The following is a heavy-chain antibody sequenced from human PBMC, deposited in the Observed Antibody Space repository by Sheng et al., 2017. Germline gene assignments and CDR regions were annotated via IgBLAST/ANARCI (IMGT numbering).Heavy chain of an antibody. V-gene: IGHV3-23*01. J-gene: IGHJ6*03. Sequence: EVQLLESGGGLVQPGGSLRLSCAASGFTFSSYAMSWVRQAPGKGLEWVSAISGSGGSTYYADSVKGRFTISRDNSKNTLYLQMNSLRAEDTAVYYCAKVNPDYYDSSGYYYVTYYYYYMDVWGKGTTVTVSS. D-gene: IGHD3-22*01. CDR1: GFTFSSYA. CDR3: AKVNPDYYDSSGYYYVTYYYYYMDV. CDR2: ISGSGGST.